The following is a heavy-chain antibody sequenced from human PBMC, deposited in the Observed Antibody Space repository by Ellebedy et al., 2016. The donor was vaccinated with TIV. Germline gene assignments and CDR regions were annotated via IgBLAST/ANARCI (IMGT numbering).Heavy chain of an antibody. CDR2: LNPNSGGT. V-gene: IGHV1-46*01. D-gene: IGHD4-23*01. CDR3: ARGPYGGISVWYFDL. Sequence: ASVKVSCKASGYTFTGYYMHWVRQAPGQGFEWVGTLNPNSGGTSYAQKFQGRVTLTRDTSTTTAYMEMSSLRSDDTAVYYCARGPYGGISVWYFDLWGRGTLVTVSS. J-gene: IGHJ2*01. CDR1: GYTFTGYY.